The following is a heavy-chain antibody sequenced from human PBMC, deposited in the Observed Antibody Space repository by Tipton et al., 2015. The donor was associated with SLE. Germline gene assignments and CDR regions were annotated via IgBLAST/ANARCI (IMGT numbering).Heavy chain of an antibody. D-gene: IGHD1-1*01. CDR3: ARVTTSGGSHYMDV. V-gene: IGHV4-34*01. CDR1: GESFSAYY. J-gene: IGHJ6*03. CDR2: ISHSGST. Sequence: TLSLTCAVYGESFSAYYWNWVRQPPGKGLEWIGGISHSGSTNYNPFLKSRVTISVDTSKKQFHLKLNSVTAVDTALYYCARVTTSGGSHYMDVWGKGTTVTVSS.